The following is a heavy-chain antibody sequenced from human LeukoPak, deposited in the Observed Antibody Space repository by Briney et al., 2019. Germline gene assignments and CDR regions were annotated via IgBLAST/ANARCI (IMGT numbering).Heavy chain of an antibody. V-gene: IGHV4-61*02. J-gene: IGHJ4*02. CDR3: ARGPGYSYGYDY. D-gene: IGHD5-18*01. CDR2: IYTSGST. Sequence: SETLSLTCTVSGGSISSGSYYWSWVRQPAGKGLEWIGRIYTSGSTNYNPSLKSRVTISVDTSKNQFSLKLSSVTAADTAVYYCARGPGYSYGYDYWGQGTLVTVSS. CDR1: GGSISSGSYY.